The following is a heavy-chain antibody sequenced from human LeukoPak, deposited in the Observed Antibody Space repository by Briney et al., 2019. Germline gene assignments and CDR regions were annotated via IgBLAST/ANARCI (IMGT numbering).Heavy chain of an antibody. CDR1: GGTFSSYA. D-gene: IGHD3-10*01. J-gene: IGHJ4*02. Sequence: PRASVKVSCKASGGTFSSYAISWVRQAPGQGLEWMGRIIPILGIANYAQKFQGRVTITADKSTSTAYMELSSLRSEDTAVYYCARGFDRSGSYSDYWGQGTLVTVSS. CDR2: IIPILGIA. V-gene: IGHV1-69*04. CDR3: ARGFDRSGSYSDY.